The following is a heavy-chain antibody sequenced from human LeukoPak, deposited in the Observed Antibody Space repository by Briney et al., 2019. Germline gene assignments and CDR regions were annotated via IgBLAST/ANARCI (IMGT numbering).Heavy chain of an antibody. D-gene: IGHD3-22*01. CDR2: IYYSGST. CDR1: GGSISSYY. CDR3: ARMVGGGRRYYYDSSGYYYVGSWFDP. V-gene: IGHV4-59*08. Sequence: SETLSLTCTVSGGSISSYYWSWIRQPPGKGLEWIGYIYYSGSTNYNPSLKSRVTISVDTSKNQFSLKLSSVTAADTAVYYCARMVGGGRRYYYDSSGYYYVGSWFDPWGQGTLVTVSS. J-gene: IGHJ5*02.